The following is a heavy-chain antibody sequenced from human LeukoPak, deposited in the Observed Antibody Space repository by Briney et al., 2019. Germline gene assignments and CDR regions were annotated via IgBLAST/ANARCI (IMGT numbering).Heavy chain of an antibody. CDR3: ARERGYSGGSWFDP. D-gene: IGHD5-12*01. V-gene: IGHV1-8*01. Sequence: GASVKVSCKASGYTFTSYDINWVRQATGQGLEWMGWMNPNSGNTGYAQKFQGRVTMTRNTSISTAYMELSSLRSEDTAVYYCARERGYSGGSWFDPWGQGTLVTVSP. CDR1: GYTFTSYD. CDR2: MNPNSGNT. J-gene: IGHJ5*02.